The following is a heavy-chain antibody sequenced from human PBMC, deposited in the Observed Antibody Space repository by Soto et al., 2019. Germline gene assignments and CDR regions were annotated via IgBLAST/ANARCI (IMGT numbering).Heavy chain of an antibody. J-gene: IGHJ4*02. CDR1: GGSLDGYY. V-gene: IGHV4-34*01. Sequence: QVHLQQWGAGRLKPSETLSLTCALYGGSLDGYYWSWIRQSPGKGLEWIGEIHHSGSTKYNPSLKSRVSLLVDTSTKQFSLKLTSVTAADRGVYYCARGVDSWSGYQFWGQGTPVTVSS. CDR3: ARGVDSWSGYQF. CDR2: IHHSGST. D-gene: IGHD3-3*01.